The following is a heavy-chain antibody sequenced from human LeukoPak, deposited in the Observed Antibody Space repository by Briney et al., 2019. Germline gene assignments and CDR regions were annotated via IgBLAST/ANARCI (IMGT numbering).Heavy chain of an antibody. J-gene: IGHJ5*02. CDR3: ASVTAVCSSTSCYRLEPTRFDP. Sequence: GSSVKVSCKASGGTFSSYAISWVRQAPGQGLEWMGGIIPIFGTANYAQKFQGRVTITADESTSTAYMELSSLRSEDTAVYYCASVTAVCSSTSCYRLEPTRFDPWGQGTLVTVSS. V-gene: IGHV1-69*01. CDR2: IIPIFGTA. D-gene: IGHD2-2*01. CDR1: GGTFSSYA.